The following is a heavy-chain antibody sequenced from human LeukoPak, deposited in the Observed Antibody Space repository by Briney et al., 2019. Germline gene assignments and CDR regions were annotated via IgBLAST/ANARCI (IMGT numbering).Heavy chain of an antibody. CDR3: AKGYYDYVWGSYYFGY. CDR1: GFTFSDYY. V-gene: IGHV3-11*04. J-gene: IGHJ4*02. Sequence: PGGSLRLSCAASGFTFSDYYMSWIRQAPGKGLEWVSYISSSGSTINYADSVKGRFTISRDNAKNSLYLQMNSLRAEDTAVYYCAKGYYDYVWGSYYFGYWGQGTLVTVSS. D-gene: IGHD3-16*01. CDR2: ISSSGSTI.